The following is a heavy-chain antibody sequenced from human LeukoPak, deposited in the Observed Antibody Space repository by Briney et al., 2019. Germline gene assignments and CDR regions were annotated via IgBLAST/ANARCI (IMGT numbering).Heavy chain of an antibody. CDR3: ARDHCATSDGS. CDR1: GYSFTSYN. CDR2: MNPNSGNT. V-gene: IGHV1-8*01. Sequence: ASVKVSCKASGYSFTSYNINWVRQATGQGLEWMGWMNPNSGNTAYAQKFQGRITMTRNTSINTAYMELSSLRSDDTALYYCARDHCATSDGSWGQGTLVTVSS. J-gene: IGHJ5*02. D-gene: IGHD5-24*01.